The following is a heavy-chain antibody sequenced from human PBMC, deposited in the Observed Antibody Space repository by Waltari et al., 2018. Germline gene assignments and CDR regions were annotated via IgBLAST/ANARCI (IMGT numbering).Heavy chain of an antibody. Sequence: QVQLVQSGAEVKKPGASVKVSCKASGYTFTGYYMHWVQQAPGQGLEWMGWINPNSGGTNYAQKFQGRVTMTRDTSISTAYMELSRLRSDDTAVYYWASNSHILSSSWARGPAYYYMDVWGKGTTVTISS. CDR1: GYTFTGYY. J-gene: IGHJ6*03. CDR3: ASNSHILSSSWARGPAYYYMDV. CDR2: INPNSGGT. V-gene: IGHV1-2*02. D-gene: IGHD6-13*01.